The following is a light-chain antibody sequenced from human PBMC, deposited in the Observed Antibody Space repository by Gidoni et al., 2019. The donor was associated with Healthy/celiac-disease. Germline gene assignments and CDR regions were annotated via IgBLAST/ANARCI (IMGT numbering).Light chain of an antibody. CDR3: QQSYSTPWT. V-gene: IGKV1-39*01. CDR1: QSISSY. CDR2: AAS. J-gene: IGKJ1*01. Sequence: DIQMTQSPSSLSASVGDRVNITCRASQSISSYLNLYQQKPGKAPKLLIYAASSLQSGVPSRFSGSGSGTDFTLIISSLQPEDFATYYCQQSYSTPWTFGQGTKVEIK.